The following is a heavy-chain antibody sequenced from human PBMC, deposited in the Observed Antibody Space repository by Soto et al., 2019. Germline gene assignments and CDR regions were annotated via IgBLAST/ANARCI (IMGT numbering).Heavy chain of an antibody. Sequence: EVQLVESGGGLVKPGGSLRLSCAASGFTFSSYSMNWVRQAPGKGLEWVSSISSSSSYIYYADSVKGRFTISRDNAKNSLYLQMNSLRAEDTAVYYCAKGGDYDFRSGYTHSYYYYYMDVWGKGTTVTVSS. CDR1: GFTFSSYS. D-gene: IGHD3-3*01. CDR3: AKGGDYDFRSGYTHSYYYYYMDV. V-gene: IGHV3-21*01. CDR2: ISSSSSYI. J-gene: IGHJ6*03.